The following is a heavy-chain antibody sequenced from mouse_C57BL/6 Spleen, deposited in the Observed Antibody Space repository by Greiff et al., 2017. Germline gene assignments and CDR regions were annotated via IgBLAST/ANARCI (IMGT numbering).Heavy chain of an antibody. CDR3: ARRTAQAPYYYFDY. J-gene: IGHJ2*01. CDR2: INYDGSST. D-gene: IGHD3-2*02. V-gene: IGHV5-16*02. Sequence: EVMLVESEGGLVQPGSSLKLSCTASGFTFSDYYMAWVRQVPEKGLEWVANINYDGSSTYYLASLKSRFIISRDNAKNILYLQMSRLKSEDTTTYYFARRTAQAPYYYFDYWGQGTTLTVSS. CDR1: GFTFSDYY.